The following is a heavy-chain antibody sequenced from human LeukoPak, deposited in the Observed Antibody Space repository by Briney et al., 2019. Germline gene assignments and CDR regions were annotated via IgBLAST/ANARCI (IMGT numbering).Heavy chain of an antibody. CDR1: GFVFSSHG. CDR3: AKSSYYDSSGYYREYYFDY. V-gene: IGHV3-33*06. J-gene: IGHJ4*02. D-gene: IGHD3-22*01. Sequence: GGSLRLSCVASGFVFSSHGMNWVRQAPGKGLEWLTVIWYDGSDQYYADSVKGRFTISRDNSKSTLFLQMNSLRAEDTAVYYCAKSSYYDSSGYYREYYFDYWGQGTLVTVSS. CDR2: IWYDGSDQ.